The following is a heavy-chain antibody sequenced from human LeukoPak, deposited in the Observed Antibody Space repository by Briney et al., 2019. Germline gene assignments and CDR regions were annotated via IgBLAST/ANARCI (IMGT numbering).Heavy chain of an antibody. CDR3: ARQYSSSWDYYYGMDV. CDR1: GGSISSYY. Sequence: SETLSLTCTVSGGSISSYYWSWIRQPPGKGLEWIGYIYYSGSTNYNPSLKSRVTISVDTSKNQFSLKLSSVTAADTAVYYCARQYSSSWDYYYGMDVWGQGTTVTVSS. J-gene: IGHJ6*02. D-gene: IGHD6-13*01. CDR2: IYYSGST. V-gene: IGHV4-59*08.